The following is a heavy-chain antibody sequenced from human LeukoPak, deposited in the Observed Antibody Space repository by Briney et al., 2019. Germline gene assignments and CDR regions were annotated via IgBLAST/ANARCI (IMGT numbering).Heavy chain of an antibody. J-gene: IGHJ4*02. D-gene: IGHD4-11*01. CDR3: ARVHNTVH. V-gene: IGHV3-11*04. CDR2: IKSCSTIL. CDR1: GFSLSDYY. Sequence: PGGSLRLSCAASGFSLSDYYVNWLRQDPGKGLEWVSYIKSCSTILFYADSVKGRFSVSTDNANNSVHLQMTNLRDDDTAVYYCARVHNTVHWGQGVQVTVSS.